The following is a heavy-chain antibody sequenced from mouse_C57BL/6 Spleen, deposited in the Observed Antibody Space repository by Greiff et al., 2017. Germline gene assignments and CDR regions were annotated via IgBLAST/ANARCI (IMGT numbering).Heavy chain of an antibody. CDR3: ARGGYDYVWFAY. CDR2: IDPSDSYT. Sequence: QVQLQQPGAELVMPGASVKLSCKASGYTFTSYWMHWVKQRPGQGLEWIGEIDPSDSYTNYNQKFKGKSTLTVDKSSSTAYMQLSSLTSEDSAVYYCARGGYDYVWFAYWGQGTLVTVSA. CDR1: GYTFTSYW. D-gene: IGHD2-4*01. V-gene: IGHV1-69*01. J-gene: IGHJ3*01.